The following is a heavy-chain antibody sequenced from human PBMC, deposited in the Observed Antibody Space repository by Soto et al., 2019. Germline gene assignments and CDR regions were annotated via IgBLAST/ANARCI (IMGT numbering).Heavy chain of an antibody. CDR2: ITAFNINT. J-gene: IGHJ3*02. Sequence: ASVKVSCKASGYTFTRYYINWVRQAPGQGLEWMGGITAFNINTQYAGKVQGRVTMTTDASTSTGYMEMRSLRSDDTAVYYCARGVDYGGNSAGAAFDIWGQGTMVTVSS. CDR1: GYTFTRYY. CDR3: ARGVDYGGNSAGAAFDI. V-gene: IGHV1-18*01. D-gene: IGHD4-17*01.